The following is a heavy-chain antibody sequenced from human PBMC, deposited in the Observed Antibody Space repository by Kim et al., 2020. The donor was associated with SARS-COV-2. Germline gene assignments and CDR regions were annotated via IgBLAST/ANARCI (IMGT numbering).Heavy chain of an antibody. V-gene: IGHV3-23*01. J-gene: IGHJ4*02. Sequence: AESVSGRLTMSRHKSKDTLYLQMTSLRAEDTAGYYCAKWGYSGYGRLFDYWGQGTLVTVSS. D-gene: IGHD5-12*01. CDR3: AKWGYSGYGRLFDY.